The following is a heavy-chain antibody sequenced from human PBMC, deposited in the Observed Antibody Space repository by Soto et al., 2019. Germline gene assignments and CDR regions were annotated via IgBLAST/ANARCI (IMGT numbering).Heavy chain of an antibody. CDR1: GYTFTSYY. Sequence: ASVKGSCKASGYTFTSYYMHWVRQAPGQGLEWMGIINPSGGSTSYAQKFQGRVTMTRDTSTSTVYMELSSLRSEDTAVYYCAREEYSSARVGRRYFDYWGQGTLVTVSS. J-gene: IGHJ4*02. CDR2: INPSGGST. CDR3: AREEYSSARVGRRYFDY. D-gene: IGHD6-19*01. V-gene: IGHV1-46*01.